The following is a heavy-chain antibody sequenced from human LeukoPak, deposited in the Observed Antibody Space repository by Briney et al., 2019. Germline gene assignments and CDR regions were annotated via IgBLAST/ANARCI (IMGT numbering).Heavy chain of an antibody. CDR2: INPSGGTT. CDR3: ASLATIGSDSFDI. V-gene: IGHV1-46*01. Sequence: ASVKVSCKASEYSFTTFYMHWVRQAPGQGLEWIGIINPSGGTTSQAQKFQGRVTMTRDTSTSTVYMELSSLRSEDTAVYYCASLATIGSDSFDIWGQGTMVTVSS. D-gene: IGHD2-2*03. J-gene: IGHJ3*02. CDR1: EYSFTTFY.